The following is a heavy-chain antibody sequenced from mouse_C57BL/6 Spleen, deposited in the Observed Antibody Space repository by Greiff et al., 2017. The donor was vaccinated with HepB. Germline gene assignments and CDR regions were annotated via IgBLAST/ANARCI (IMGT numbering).Heavy chain of an antibody. Sequence: VQLQQSGAELARPGASVKMSCKASGYTFTSYTMHWVKQRPGQGLEWIGYINPSSDYTKYNQKFKDKATLTADKSSSTAYMQLSSLTSEDSAVYDCAREFLTAWFAYWGQGTLVTVSA. CDR3: AREFLTAWFAY. CDR1: GYTFTSYT. D-gene: IGHD4-1*01. J-gene: IGHJ3*01. V-gene: IGHV1-4*01. CDR2: INPSSDYT.